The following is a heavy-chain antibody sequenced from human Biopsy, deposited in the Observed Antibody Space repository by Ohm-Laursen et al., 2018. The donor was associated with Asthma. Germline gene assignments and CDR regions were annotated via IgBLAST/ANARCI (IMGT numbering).Heavy chain of an antibody. CDR1: GFSFSNYG. V-gene: IGHV3-30*18. Sequence: SLRLSCAASGFSFSNYGMHWVRRAPGKGLDWVAVISFDGTNRNYTDSVEGRFTISRDNSRNTLHLEMNSLRAGDTAVYFCAKEVFPGWELRRGPDSWGQGTLVTVSS. D-gene: IGHD1-26*01. J-gene: IGHJ4*02. CDR2: ISFDGTNR. CDR3: AKEVFPGWELRRGPDS.